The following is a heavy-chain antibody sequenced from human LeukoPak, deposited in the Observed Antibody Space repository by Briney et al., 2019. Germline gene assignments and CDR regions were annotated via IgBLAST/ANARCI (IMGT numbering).Heavy chain of an antibody. J-gene: IGHJ4*02. V-gene: IGHV3-33*06. Sequence: PGGSLRLSWAASGFTFSSYGMHWVRQGPGEGVEGVAARWDDGSNKEDADSVKGRFTMSRDNSKNTLYLQMTGLRAEDTALYYCPKAGTGLPRFGEQDYLVQGTLVTDSS. CDR3: PKAGTGLPRFGEQDY. CDR1: GFTFSSYG. CDR2: RWDDGSNK. D-gene: IGHD3-10*01.